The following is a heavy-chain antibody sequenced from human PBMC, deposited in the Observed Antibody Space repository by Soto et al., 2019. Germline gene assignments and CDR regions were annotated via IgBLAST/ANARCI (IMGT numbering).Heavy chain of an antibody. V-gene: IGHV4-59*01. CDR2: VHYSGAT. J-gene: IGHJ4*02. CDR1: GDSIRSSY. CDR3: ARDLSGGSSWYEFDS. D-gene: IGHD6-13*01. Sequence: SETLSLTCTVSGDSIRSSYWSWVRQPPGKGLEWIGYVHYSGATNSNPSLKSRVTISADTSKNQFSLKVVSVTPSDTAVYFCARDLSGGSSWYEFDSWGPGTLVTVSS.